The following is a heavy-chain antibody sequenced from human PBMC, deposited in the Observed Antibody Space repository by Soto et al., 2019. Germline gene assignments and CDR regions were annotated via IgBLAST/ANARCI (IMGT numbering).Heavy chain of an antibody. V-gene: IGHV1-69*01. CDR3: ATGYYYDSSGYYYEDFDY. CDR1: GGTFSSYA. J-gene: IGHJ4*02. Sequence: QVQLVQSGAEVKKPGSSVKVSCKASGGTFSSYAISWVRQAPGQGLEWMGGIIPIFGTANYAQKFQGRVTITADESTSTAYMELSSLSSEDTAVYYCATGYYYDSSGYYYEDFDYWGQGTLVTVSS. D-gene: IGHD3-22*01. CDR2: IIPIFGTA.